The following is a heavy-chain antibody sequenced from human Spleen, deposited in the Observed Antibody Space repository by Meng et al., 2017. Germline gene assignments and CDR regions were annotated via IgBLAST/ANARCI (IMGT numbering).Heavy chain of an antibody. D-gene: IGHD4-11*01. CDR2: INYSGST. Sequence: QLQPQQWGAGLLKPSETLSLTCAVYGGSVSGYYWSWLRQPPGKGLEWIGEINYSGSTNYNPSLKSRVTISVDTSKNQFSLKLSSVTAADTAVYYCARGPTTMAHDFDYWGQGTLVTVSS. J-gene: IGHJ4*02. V-gene: IGHV4-34*01. CDR3: ARGPTTMAHDFDY. CDR1: GGSVSGYY.